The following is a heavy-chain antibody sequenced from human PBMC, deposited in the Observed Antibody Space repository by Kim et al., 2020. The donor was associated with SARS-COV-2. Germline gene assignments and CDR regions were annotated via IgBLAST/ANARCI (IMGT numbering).Heavy chain of an antibody. D-gene: IGHD1-26*01. CDR3: ARWEVERDYYYYYGMDV. Sequence: ASVKVSCKASGYTFTSYGISWVRQAPGQGLEWMGWISAYNGNTNYAQKLQGRVTMTTDTSTSTAYMELRSLRSDDTAVYYCARWEVERDYYYYYGMDVWGQGTTVTVSS. V-gene: IGHV1-18*01. CDR1: GYTFTSYG. J-gene: IGHJ6*02. CDR2: ISAYNGNT.